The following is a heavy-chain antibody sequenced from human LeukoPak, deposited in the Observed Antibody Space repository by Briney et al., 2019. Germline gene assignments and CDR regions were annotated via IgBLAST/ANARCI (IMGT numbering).Heavy chain of an antibody. CDR1: GFTSSSYG. D-gene: IGHD5-18*01. V-gene: IGHV3-30*02. CDR3: AKGGIQPFDY. CDR2: IRYVGSNK. Sequence: GGSLRPSCPASGFTSSSYGMHWVRRAPGKGLEWVAFIRYVGSNKYYADSVKGRFTISRDNSKNTLYLQMNSLRAEDTAVYYCAKGGIQPFDYWGQGTLVTVSS. J-gene: IGHJ4*02.